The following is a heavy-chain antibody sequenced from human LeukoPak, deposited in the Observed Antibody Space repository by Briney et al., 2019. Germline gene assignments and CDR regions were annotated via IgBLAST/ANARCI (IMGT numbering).Heavy chain of an antibody. Sequence: SVKVSCRASGGTFSSYAISWVRQAPGQGLEWMGRIIPILGIANYAQKFQGRVTITADKSTSTAYMELSSLRSEDTAVYYCARVIAVAGIHAFDIWGQGTMVTVSS. V-gene: IGHV1-69*04. CDR1: GGTFSSYA. CDR2: IIPILGIA. D-gene: IGHD6-19*01. CDR3: ARVIAVAGIHAFDI. J-gene: IGHJ3*02.